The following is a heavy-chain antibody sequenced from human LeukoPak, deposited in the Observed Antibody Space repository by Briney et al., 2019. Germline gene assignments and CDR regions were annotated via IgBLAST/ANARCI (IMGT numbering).Heavy chain of an antibody. V-gene: IGHV4-34*01. CDR3: ARGKEL. CDR2: INHSGST. Sequence: KASETLSLTCAVYGGSFSGYYWSWIRQPPGKGLEWIGEINHSGSTNYNPSLKSRVTISVDTSKNQFSLKLSSVTAADTAVHYCARGKELWGRGTLVTVSS. D-gene: IGHD1-7*01. J-gene: IGHJ4*02. CDR1: GGSFSGYY.